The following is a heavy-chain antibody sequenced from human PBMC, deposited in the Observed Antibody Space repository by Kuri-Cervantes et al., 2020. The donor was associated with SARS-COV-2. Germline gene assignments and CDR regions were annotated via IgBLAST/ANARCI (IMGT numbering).Heavy chain of an antibody. J-gene: IGHJ3*02. CDR3: ARAVAGTGAFDI. Sequence: SVKVSCKASGGTFSSYAISWVRQAPGQGLEWMGGIIPIFGTANYAQKFKGRVTITADESTSTAYMELSSLRSEDTAVYYCARAVAGTGAFDIWGQGTMVTVSS. V-gene: IGHV1-69*13. CDR2: IIPIFGTA. D-gene: IGHD6-19*01. CDR1: GGTFSSYA.